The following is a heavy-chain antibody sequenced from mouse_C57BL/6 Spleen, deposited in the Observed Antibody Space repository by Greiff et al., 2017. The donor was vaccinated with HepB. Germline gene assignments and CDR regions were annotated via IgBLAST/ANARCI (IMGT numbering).Heavy chain of an antibody. CDR3: AIHSYYYGSSYEAMDY. V-gene: IGHV1-55*01. J-gene: IGHJ4*01. D-gene: IGHD1-1*01. CDR2: IYPGSGST. Sequence: QVQLKQPGAELVKPGASVKMSCKASGYTFTSYWITWVKQRPGQGLEWIGDIYPGSGSTNYNEKFKSKATLTVDTSSSTAYMQLSSLTSEDSAVYYCAIHSYYYGSSYEAMDYWGQGTSVTVSS. CDR1: GYTFTSYW.